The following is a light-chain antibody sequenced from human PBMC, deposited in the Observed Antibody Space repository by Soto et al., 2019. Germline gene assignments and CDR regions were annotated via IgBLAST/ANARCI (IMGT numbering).Light chain of an antibody. CDR1: SSNIGSNT. V-gene: IGLV1-44*01. CDR2: SND. Sequence: QSVLTQPPSASETPGQRLTISCSGSSSNIGSNTVNWYQQLPGAAPKLLIYSNDQRPSGVPDRFSGSYSGTSASLAISGLQSEDEADYYCSAWDDRLNGWLFGGGTQLTVL. J-gene: IGLJ3*02. CDR3: SAWDDRLNGWL.